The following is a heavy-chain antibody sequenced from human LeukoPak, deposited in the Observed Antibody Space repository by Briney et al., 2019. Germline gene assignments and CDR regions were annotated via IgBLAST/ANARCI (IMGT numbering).Heavy chain of an antibody. Sequence: KPSETLSLTCTVSGGSMNQYYWSWIRQPAGKGLEWIGRIYSTGTTYYNPSLKSRVTISVDKSKNQFSLKLSSVTAADTAVYYCARAAFLYYYDSSGYRKGGGAFDIWGQGTMVTVSS. V-gene: IGHV4-4*07. CDR2: IYSTGTT. J-gene: IGHJ3*02. D-gene: IGHD3-22*01. CDR1: GGSMNQYY. CDR3: ARAAFLYYYDSSGYRKGGGAFDI.